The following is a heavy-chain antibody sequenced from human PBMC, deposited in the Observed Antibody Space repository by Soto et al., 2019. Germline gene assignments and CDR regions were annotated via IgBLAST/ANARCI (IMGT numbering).Heavy chain of an antibody. CDR2: IYYSGST. CDR1: GGSITSSSDY. V-gene: IGHV4-39*01. Sequence: SETLSLTCTVSGGSITSSSDYWGWIRQPPGKGLEWIGSIYYSGSTYYNPSLMSRVTISVDTSKNQFSLNLSSVTAADTAVYYCARSPFYYYMDVWGKGTTVTSP. CDR3: ARSPFYYYMDV. J-gene: IGHJ6*03.